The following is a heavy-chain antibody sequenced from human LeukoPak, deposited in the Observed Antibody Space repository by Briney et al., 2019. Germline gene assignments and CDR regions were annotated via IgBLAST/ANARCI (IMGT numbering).Heavy chain of an antibody. CDR2: LYIGGNT. CDR3: TTAPGYNYGQY. J-gene: IGHJ4*02. V-gene: IGHV3-53*01. D-gene: IGHD5-18*01. Sequence: GGSLRLSCAASGLSVSSNYMNWVRQAPGKGLEWVSALYIGGNTYYADSVRGRFTISRDNSKNTLYLQMNSLRAEDTAIYYCTTAPGYNYGQYWGQGTLVTVSS. CDR1: GLSVSSNY.